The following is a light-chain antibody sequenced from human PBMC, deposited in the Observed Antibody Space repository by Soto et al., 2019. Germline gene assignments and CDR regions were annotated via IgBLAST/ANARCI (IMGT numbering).Light chain of an antibody. V-gene: IGLV2-14*01. CDR1: SSDVGGYKY. CDR3: SSYTSSSTRVV. J-gene: IGLJ2*01. CDR2: EVS. Sequence: QSALTQPASVSGSPGQSITISCTGTSSDVGGYKYVSWYQQHPGKAPKLMIYEVSNRPSGVSNRFSGSKSGNTASLTISGLHAEHEADYYCSSYTSSSTRVVFGGGTKLTVL.